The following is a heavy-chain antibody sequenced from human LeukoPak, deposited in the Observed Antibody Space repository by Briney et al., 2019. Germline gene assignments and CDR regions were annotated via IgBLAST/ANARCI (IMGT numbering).Heavy chain of an antibody. CDR2: SSGGGDRT. D-gene: IGHD5-18*01. J-gene: IGHJ6*03. CDR3: AKDARLIHLWSIVYYYYYMDV. CDR1: GCTFDGHA. V-gene: IGHV3-43*02. Sequence: PWGSLTLSCAASGCTFDGHAIHWVRQAPAKGLEWVCVSSGGGDRTYYADSLKGRFTVSRDNSKNSIYLQLNSLRSEDTALYYCAKDARLIHLWSIVYYYYYMDVWGKGTAVTVSS.